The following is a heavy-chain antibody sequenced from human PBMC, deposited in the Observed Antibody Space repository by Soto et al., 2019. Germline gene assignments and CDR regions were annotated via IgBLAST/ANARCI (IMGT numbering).Heavy chain of an antibody. Sequence: QVQLVESGGGVVQPGRSLRLSCAASGFTFRTYAMDWVRQAPGKGLEWVALVSNDGSNKYYADSVKGRFTISRDNAKETLYLQMNSLRAEDTAVYYCAREGQQLRYYYGMDVWGQGTTVTVSS. V-gene: IGHV3-30-3*01. D-gene: IGHD6-13*01. CDR3: AREGQQLRYYYGMDV. CDR2: VSNDGSNK. J-gene: IGHJ6*02. CDR1: GFTFRTYA.